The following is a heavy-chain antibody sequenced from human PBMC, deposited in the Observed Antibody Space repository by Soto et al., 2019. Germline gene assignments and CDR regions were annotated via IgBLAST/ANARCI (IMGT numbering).Heavy chain of an antibody. D-gene: IGHD3-10*01. CDR3: GRDLNGDFYY. V-gene: IGHV1-18*01. J-gene: IGHJ4*02. CDR2: INGYGHGA. CDR1: GYSFTTYG. Sequence: QVQLVQSGAEVRQPGASVKVSCKASGYSFTTYGMSWVRQAPGQGLEYMGWINGYGHGATYVQRVQGIFSMTTDTSTNTVYIDLMSLTSDDTAVYYCGRDLNGDFYYWGQGTVVIVSP.